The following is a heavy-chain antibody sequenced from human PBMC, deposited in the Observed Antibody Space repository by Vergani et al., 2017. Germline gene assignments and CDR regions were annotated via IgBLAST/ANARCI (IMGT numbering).Heavy chain of an antibody. Sequence: VQLVESGGGVVQPGRSLRLSCAASGFTFSSYAMHWVRPAPGKGLEYVSAISSNGGSTYYADSVKGRFTISRDNSKNTLYLQMSSLRAEDTAVYYCVKGYSGWLNVGDWGQGTLVTVSS. CDR2: ISSNGGST. D-gene: IGHD6-19*01. CDR1: GFTFSSYA. J-gene: IGHJ4*02. V-gene: IGHV3-64D*06. CDR3: VKGYSGWLNVGD.